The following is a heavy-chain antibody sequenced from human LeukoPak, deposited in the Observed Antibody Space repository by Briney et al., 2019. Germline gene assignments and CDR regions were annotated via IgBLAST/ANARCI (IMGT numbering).Heavy chain of an antibody. CDR2: INHSGST. CDR1: GGSFSGYY. D-gene: IGHD6-13*01. V-gene: IGHV4-34*01. CDR3: ARSSSWSRWIKS. J-gene: IGHJ4*02. Sequence: PSETLSLTCAVYGGSFSGYYWSWIRQPPGKGLEWIGEINHSGSTNYNPSLKSRVTISVDTSKNQFSLKLSSVTAADTAVYYCARSSSWSRWIKSWGQGTLVTVSS.